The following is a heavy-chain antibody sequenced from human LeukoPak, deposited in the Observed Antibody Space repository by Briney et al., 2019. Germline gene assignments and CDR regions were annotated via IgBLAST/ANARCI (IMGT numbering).Heavy chain of an antibody. D-gene: IGHD3-3*01. Sequence: SVKVSCKASGGTFSSYTISWVRQAPGQGLEWMGRIIPIHGIANYAQKFQGRVTITADKSTSTAYMELRSLRSDDTAVYYCARITYDFWSGYYMPDDPWGQGTLVTVSS. CDR3: ARITYDFWSGYYMPDDP. CDR1: GGTFSSYT. V-gene: IGHV1-69*02. J-gene: IGHJ5*02. CDR2: IIPIHGIA.